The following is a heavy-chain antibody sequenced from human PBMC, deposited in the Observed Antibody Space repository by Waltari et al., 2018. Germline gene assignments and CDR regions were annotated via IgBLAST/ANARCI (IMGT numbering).Heavy chain of an antibody. CDR2: MSSGSSYI. Sequence: EVQLVGSGGGLVKPGGSLRLSCAASGFTFSSYTMNWVRQAPGKGLELVSSMSSGSSYIYDADAVKGRFTISRDNAKNSLYLQMNSLRVEDTAVYYCAREWGVMVGTAGFYFDYWGQGALVTVSS. J-gene: IGHJ4*02. V-gene: IGHV3-21*01. CDR3: AREWGVMVGTAGFYFDY. CDR1: GFTFSSYT. D-gene: IGHD2-15*01.